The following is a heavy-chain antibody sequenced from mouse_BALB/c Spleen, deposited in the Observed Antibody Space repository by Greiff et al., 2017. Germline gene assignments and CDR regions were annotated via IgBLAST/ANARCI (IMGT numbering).Heavy chain of an antibody. CDR1: GFSLSTSGMS. J-gene: IGHJ2*01. D-gene: IGHD2-14*01. V-gene: IGHV8-8*01. CDR2: IWWNDDK. CDR3: ARIANYRYDEHFDY. Sequence: QVTLKESGPGILQPSQTLSLTCSFSGFSLSTSGMSVGWIRQPSGKGLEWLAHIWWNDDKYYNPALKSRLTISKDTSNNQVFLKIASVVTADTATYYCARIANYRYDEHFDYWGQGTTLTVSS.